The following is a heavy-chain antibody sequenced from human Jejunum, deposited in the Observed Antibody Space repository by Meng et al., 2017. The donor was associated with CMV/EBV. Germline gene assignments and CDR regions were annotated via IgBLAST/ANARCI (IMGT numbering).Heavy chain of an antibody. V-gene: IGHV3-74*01. Sequence: SRFACGTKWMRWVRQAPGMGLVWVARIDTERSTASYADSVKGRFTISRDNTRNTIYLEMNSLRVGDTAVYYCASSMQFDMDAFHMWGQGTMVTVSS. CDR3: ASSMQFDMDAFHM. D-gene: IGHD2-15*01. CDR2: IDTERSTA. CDR1: RFACGTKW. J-gene: IGHJ3*02.